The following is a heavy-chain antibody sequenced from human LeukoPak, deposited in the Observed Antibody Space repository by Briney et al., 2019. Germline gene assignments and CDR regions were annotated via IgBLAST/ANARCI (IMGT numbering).Heavy chain of an antibody. Sequence: GGSLRLSCASSGFTFSRHGMHWVRQAPGKGLEWVAVIGDTGRARYYADSVTGRFTTSRDNSQNTLYLEMNSLRYEDTALYYCAREAAWGNWYFDLWGRGTLVTVSS. CDR2: IGDTGRAR. CDR3: AREAAWGNWYFDL. J-gene: IGHJ2*01. CDR1: GFTFSRHG. D-gene: IGHD3-16*01. V-gene: IGHV3-30*03.